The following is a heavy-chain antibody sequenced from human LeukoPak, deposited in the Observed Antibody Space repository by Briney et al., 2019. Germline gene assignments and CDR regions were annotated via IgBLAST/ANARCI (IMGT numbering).Heavy chain of an antibody. Sequence: SETLSLTCTVSGGSISSGGYYWSWIRQHPGKGLEWIGYIYYSGSTYYNPSLKSRVTISVDTSKNQFSLKLSSVTAADTAVYYCASTSSGWYIAFDIRGQGTMVTVSS. J-gene: IGHJ3*02. CDR2: IYYSGST. CDR1: GGSISSGGYY. CDR3: ASTSSGWYIAFDI. V-gene: IGHV4-31*03. D-gene: IGHD6-19*01.